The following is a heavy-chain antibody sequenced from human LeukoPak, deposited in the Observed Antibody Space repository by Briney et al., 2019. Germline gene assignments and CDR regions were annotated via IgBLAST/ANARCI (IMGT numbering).Heavy chain of an antibody. CDR3: ARLKLWFGELLSWFDP. V-gene: IGHV4-34*01. D-gene: IGHD3-10*01. CDR2: INHSGST. CDR1: GGSFSGCY. J-gene: IGHJ5*02. Sequence: SETLSLTCAVYGGSFSGCYWSWIRQPPGKGLEWIGEINHSGSTNYNPSLKSRVTISVDTSKNQFSLKLSSVTAADTAVYYCARLKLWFGELLSWFDPWGQGTLVTVSS.